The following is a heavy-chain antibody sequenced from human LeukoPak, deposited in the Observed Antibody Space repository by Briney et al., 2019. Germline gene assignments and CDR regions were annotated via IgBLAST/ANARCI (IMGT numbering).Heavy chain of an antibody. CDR2: ISPGGEIP. D-gene: IGHD3-22*01. CDR1: GFTFSSYW. V-gene: IGHV3-23*01. Sequence: GGSLRLSCAASGFTFSSYWISWVRQAPGKGLEWVSGISPGGEIPYYADSVKGRFTISRDNSKDTVSLQMHSLRAEDTATYYCAKDDGWLYYNHWGQGTLVTVSS. J-gene: IGHJ4*02. CDR3: AKDDGWLYYNH.